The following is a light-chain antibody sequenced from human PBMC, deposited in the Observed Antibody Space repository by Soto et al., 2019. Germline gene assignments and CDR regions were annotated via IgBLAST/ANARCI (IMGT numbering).Light chain of an antibody. CDR1: SSNIGSNY. Sequence: QAVVTQPPSASGTPGQRVTISCSGSSSNIGSNYVYWYQQLPGTAPKLLIYRNNQRPSGVPDRFSGSKSGTSASLAISGLRSEDEADYYCAAWDDSLSGLRFGGGTKLTVL. V-gene: IGLV1-47*01. CDR2: RNN. J-gene: IGLJ2*01. CDR3: AAWDDSLSGLR.